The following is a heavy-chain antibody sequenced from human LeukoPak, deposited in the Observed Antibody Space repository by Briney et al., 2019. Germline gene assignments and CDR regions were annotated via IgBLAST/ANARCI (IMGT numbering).Heavy chain of an antibody. Sequence: SETLSLTCAVYGGSFSGYYWSWIRQPPGKGLEWIGEINYSGSTNYNPSLKSRVTISVDTSKNQFSLKLSSVTAADTAVYYCARYCSSTSCRAPYYGMDVWGKGTTVTVSS. J-gene: IGHJ6*04. D-gene: IGHD2-2*01. CDR3: ARYCSSTSCRAPYYGMDV. CDR1: GGSFSGYY. V-gene: IGHV4-34*01. CDR2: INYSGST.